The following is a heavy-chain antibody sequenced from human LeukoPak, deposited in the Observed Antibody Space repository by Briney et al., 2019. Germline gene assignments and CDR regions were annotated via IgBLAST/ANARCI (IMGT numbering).Heavy chain of an antibody. Sequence: ASVKISCKASGYTFTDYYVHWVRQAPGQGLEWMGWMNPNSGNTGYAQKFQGRVTITRNTSISTAYMELSSLRSEDTAVYYCARALRGYFDYWGQGTLVTVSS. CDR2: MNPNSGNT. J-gene: IGHJ4*02. CDR3: ARALRGYFDY. V-gene: IGHV1-8*03. CDR1: GYTFTDYY.